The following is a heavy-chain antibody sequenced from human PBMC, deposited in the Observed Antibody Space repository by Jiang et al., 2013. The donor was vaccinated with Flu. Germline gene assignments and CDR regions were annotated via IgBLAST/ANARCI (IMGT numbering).Heavy chain of an antibody. CDR1: GGSISGSGHY. V-gene: IGHV4-39*07. CDR2: IYHSGST. CDR3: ARALKYSGFELPYFDV. D-gene: IGHD5-12*01. J-gene: IGHJ4*02. Sequence: PGLVKPSETLSLTCAVSGGSISGSGHYWVWIRQPPREGDWSGLGSIYHSGSTYYKPSLKSRVTMSVDTSKNQFSLNLSSVSAADTAVYYCARALKYSGFELPYFDVWGQGTLVTVSS.